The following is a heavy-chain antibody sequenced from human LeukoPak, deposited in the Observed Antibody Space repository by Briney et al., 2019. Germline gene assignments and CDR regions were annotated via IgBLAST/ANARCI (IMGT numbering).Heavy chain of an antibody. V-gene: IGHV3-53*01. CDR1: GFTVSSDY. CDR3: ARVGCSGGVCYTQYFHH. J-gene: IGHJ1*01. D-gene: IGHD2-8*02. Sequence: PGGSLRLSCAASGFTVSSDYMSWVRQAPGKGLEWVSLLYSGGRTEYVDSVKGRFTIYRDNSKTTLFLEMNSLRVEDTAVYYCARVGCSGGVCYTQYFHHWGQGTLVTVSP. CDR2: LYSGGRT.